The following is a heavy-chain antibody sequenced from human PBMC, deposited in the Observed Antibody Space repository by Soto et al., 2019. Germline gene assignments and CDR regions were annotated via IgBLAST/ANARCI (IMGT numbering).Heavy chain of an antibody. J-gene: IGHJ4*02. CDR2: IYHSGST. V-gene: IGHV4-30-2*01. CDR1: GGSISSGGYS. D-gene: IGHD4-4*01. CDR3: ARGMTTVTTYDY. Sequence: SETLSLTCAVAGGSISSGGYSWSWIRQPPGKGLEWIGYIYHSGSTYYNPSLKSRVTISVDRSKNQFSLNLSSVTAADTAVYYCARGMTTVTTYDYWGQGTLLTISS.